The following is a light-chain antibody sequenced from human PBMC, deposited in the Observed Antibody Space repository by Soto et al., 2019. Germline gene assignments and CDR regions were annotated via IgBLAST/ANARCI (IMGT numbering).Light chain of an antibody. Sequence: IQMTQSPSSLSACVGDRVTITCRTSQPINIYLNWYQHKPGKAPKLLIYAASSLQSGVPSRFSGSGSGADFTLTISSLQPEDFATYYCQQSYSAPTFGGGTKVDIK. CDR2: AAS. CDR1: QPINIY. V-gene: IGKV1-39*01. J-gene: IGKJ4*01. CDR3: QQSYSAPT.